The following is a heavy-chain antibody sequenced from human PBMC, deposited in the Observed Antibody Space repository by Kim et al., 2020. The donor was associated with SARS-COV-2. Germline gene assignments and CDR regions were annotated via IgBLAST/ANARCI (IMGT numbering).Heavy chain of an antibody. CDR3: ATRILASRGG. CDR2: VHSCGTT. CDR1: GDSVSSTAYF. Sequence: SETLSLTCTVSGDSVSSTAYFWVWIRQPPGKGLEWIGSVHSCGTTPYNPSLRSRLTISMDTSKNQFSLNLMSVTAADTAVYYCATRILASRGGWGQGTLVTVSS. J-gene: IGHJ4*02. V-gene: IGHV4-39*01. D-gene: IGHD3-16*01.